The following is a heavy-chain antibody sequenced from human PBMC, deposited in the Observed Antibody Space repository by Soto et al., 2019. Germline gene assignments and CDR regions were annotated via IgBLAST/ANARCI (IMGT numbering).Heavy chain of an antibody. CDR1: GFSLANYP. CDR3: AKGPQTNVGWPYYFES. V-gene: IGHV3-48*02. Sequence: GGSLRLSCVASGFSLANYPMNRVRQTPGKGLEWISYSSPRGDTIYYADSVEGRFTISRDNARNSLSLHMSSLRDEDSALYYCAKGPQTNVGWPYYFESWGQGVPVTVSS. D-gene: IGHD6-19*01. CDR2: SSPRGDTI. J-gene: IGHJ4*02.